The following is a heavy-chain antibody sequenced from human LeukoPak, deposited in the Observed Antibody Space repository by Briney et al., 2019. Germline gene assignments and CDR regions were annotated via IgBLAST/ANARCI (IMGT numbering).Heavy chain of an antibody. CDR2: INSDGSST. V-gene: IGHV3-74*01. CDR3: ARPNYDFWSGYNYYFDY. Sequence: GGSLRLSCAASGFTFSSYWMHWVRQAPGKGLVWVSRINSDGSSTSYADSVKGRFTISRDNAKNTLYLQMNSLRAEDTAVYYGARPNYDFWSGYNYYFDYWGQGTLVTVSS. J-gene: IGHJ4*02. CDR1: GFTFSSYW. D-gene: IGHD3-3*01.